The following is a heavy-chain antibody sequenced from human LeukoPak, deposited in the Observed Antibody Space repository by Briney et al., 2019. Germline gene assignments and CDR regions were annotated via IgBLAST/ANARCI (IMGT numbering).Heavy chain of an antibody. CDR3: TTGPGDYDYYYYYYMDV. CDR1: GFTVSSNY. J-gene: IGHJ6*03. V-gene: IGHV3-15*01. D-gene: IGHD4-17*01. CDR2: IKSKTDGGTT. Sequence: GGSLRLSCAASGFTVSSNYMSWVRQAQGKGLEWVGRIKSKTDGGTTDYAAPVKGRFTISRDDSKNTLYLQMNSLKTEDTAVYYCTTGPGDYDYYYYYYMDVWGKGTTVTVSS.